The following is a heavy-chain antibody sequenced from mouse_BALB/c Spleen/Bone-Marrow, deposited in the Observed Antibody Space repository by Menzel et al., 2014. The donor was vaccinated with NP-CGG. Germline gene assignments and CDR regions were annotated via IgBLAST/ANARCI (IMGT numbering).Heavy chain of an antibody. D-gene: IGHD2-3*01. CDR3: ARPYDGYSFAY. CDR1: GYTFTDYY. Sequence: VQLQQSGAELARPGASVKLSCKASGYTFTDYYINWMKQRTGQGLEWIGEIYPGSDNTYYNEKFKGKATLTADKSSSAAYMQLSSLKSEDSAVYFCARPYDGYSFAYWGQGTLVTVSA. V-gene: IGHV1-76*01. CDR2: IYPGSDNT. J-gene: IGHJ3*01.